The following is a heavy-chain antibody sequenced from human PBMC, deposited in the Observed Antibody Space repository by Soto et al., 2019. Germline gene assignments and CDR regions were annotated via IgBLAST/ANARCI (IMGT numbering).Heavy chain of an antibody. CDR1: GYSVSGGYY. D-gene: IGHD3-10*01. V-gene: IGHV4-38-2*02. J-gene: IGHJ6*02. CDR2: IYHSGST. Sequence: PSETLSLTCAVSGYSVSGGYYWGWIRQPPGKGLEWIGSIYHSGSTYYNPSLKSRVTISVDTSKNQFSLKLSSVTAADTAVYCCARERLDLLWFGESYYYYGMDVWGQGTTVT. CDR3: ARERLDLLWFGESYYYYGMDV.